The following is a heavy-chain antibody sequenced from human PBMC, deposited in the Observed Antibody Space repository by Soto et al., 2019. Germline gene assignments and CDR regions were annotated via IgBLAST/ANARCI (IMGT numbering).Heavy chain of an antibody. D-gene: IGHD5-12*01. J-gene: IGHJ6*02. CDR1: GFTFDDYA. V-gene: IGHV3-9*01. CDR3: AKDTGSGYDRRGGVYYYGMDV. Sequence: EVQLVESGGGLVQPGRSLRLSCAASGFTFDDYAMHWVRQAPGKGLEWVSGISWNSGSIGYADSVKGRFTISRDNAKNALYLQMNSLRAEYTALYYCAKDTGSGYDRRGGVYYYGMDVWGQGTTVTVSS. CDR2: ISWNSGSI.